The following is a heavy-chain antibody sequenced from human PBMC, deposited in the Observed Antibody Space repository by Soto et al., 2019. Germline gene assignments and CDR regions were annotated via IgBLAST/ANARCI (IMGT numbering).Heavy chain of an antibody. J-gene: IGHJ5*02. D-gene: IGHD5-12*01. V-gene: IGHV4-59*01. CDR2: IYYSGST. CDR3: ARGVATIGP. CDR1: GGTISSYY. Sequence: SETLSLTCSVYGGTISSYYWSWIRQPPGKGLEWIGYIYYSGSTNYNPSFKSRVTISVDTPKNQFSLKLTSVTAADTAVYYCARGVATIGPWGQGTLVTVSS.